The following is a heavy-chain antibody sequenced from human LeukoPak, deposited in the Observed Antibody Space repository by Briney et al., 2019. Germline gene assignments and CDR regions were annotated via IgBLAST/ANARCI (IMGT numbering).Heavy chain of an antibody. V-gene: IGHV4-34*01. J-gene: IGHJ4*02. Sequence: SETLSLTCAVYDRSFRTYFWTWIRQLPGKGLEWIGETTYSENTSYNPSLKSRVTISVDTSKNQFSLKLASVTAADTGLYYCARGGFYGSGRSTDYWGQGTLVTVSS. CDR2: TTYSENT. D-gene: IGHD3-10*01. CDR3: ARGGFYGSGRSTDY. CDR1: DRSFRTYF.